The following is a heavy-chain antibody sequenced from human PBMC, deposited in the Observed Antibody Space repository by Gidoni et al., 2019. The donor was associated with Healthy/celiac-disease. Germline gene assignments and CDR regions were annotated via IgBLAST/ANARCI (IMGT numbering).Heavy chain of an antibody. Sequence: EVQLLESGGGLVQPGGSLRLSCAAYGFTFSSYAMSWGRQSPGKGVEWVSAISGSGCRTYYADSVKGRFTISRDNSKNTLYLQMNSLRAEDTAVYYCAKDLYCSSTSCYQGYWGQGTLVTVSS. D-gene: IGHD2-2*01. CDR2: ISGSGCRT. V-gene: IGHV3-23*01. CDR1: GFTFSSYA. CDR3: AKDLYCSSTSCYQGY. J-gene: IGHJ4*02.